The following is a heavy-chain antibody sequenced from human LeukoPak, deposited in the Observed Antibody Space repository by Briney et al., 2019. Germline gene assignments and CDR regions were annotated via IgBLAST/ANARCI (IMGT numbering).Heavy chain of an antibody. CDR2: ISTSSGTI. CDR1: GFMFSTYS. J-gene: IGHJ4*02. Sequence: GGSLRLSCAASGFMFSTYSMNWVRQAPGKGLEWVSYISTSSGTIYYTDSVKGRFTISRDNAKNSLYLQVNSLRDEDTAVYYCARSSPAAGICSDCWGQGTLVTVSS. D-gene: IGHD6-13*01. CDR3: ARSSPAAGICSDC. V-gene: IGHV3-48*02.